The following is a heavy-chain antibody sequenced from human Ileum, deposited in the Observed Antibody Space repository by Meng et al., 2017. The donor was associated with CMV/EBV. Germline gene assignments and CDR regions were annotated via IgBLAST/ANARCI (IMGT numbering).Heavy chain of an antibody. D-gene: IGHD3-3*01. J-gene: IGHJ6*02. CDR2: ISYDGSNK. CDR3: ARWRVLENPKTYYYYGMDV. CDR1: FSSYA. V-gene: IGHV3-30-3*01. Sequence: FSSYAMHWVRQAPGKGLEWVAVISYDGSNKYYADSVKGRFTISRDNSKNTLYLQMNSLRAEDTAVYYCARWRVLENPKTYYYYGMDVWGQGTTVTVSS.